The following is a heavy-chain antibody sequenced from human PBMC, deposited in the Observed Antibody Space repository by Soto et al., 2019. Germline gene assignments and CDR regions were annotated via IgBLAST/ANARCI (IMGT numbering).Heavy chain of an antibody. CDR1: GGSISSGGYY. J-gene: IGHJ3*02. D-gene: IGHD6-19*01. Sequence: PSETLSLTCTVSGGSISSGGYYWSWIRQHPGKGLEWIGYIYYSGSTYYNPSLKSRVTISIDTSKNQFSLKLSSVTAADTAVYYCARAMFCSGRYGHHAFDIWGQGTMVTVSS. CDR3: ARAMFCSGRYGHHAFDI. V-gene: IGHV4-31*03. CDR2: IYYSGST.